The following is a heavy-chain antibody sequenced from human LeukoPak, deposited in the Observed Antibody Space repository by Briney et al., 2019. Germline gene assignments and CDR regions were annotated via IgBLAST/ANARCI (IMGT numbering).Heavy chain of an antibody. CDR1: GGSISSGGYY. CDR3: ASSYDSSGPTDY. CDR2: IYYSGST. Sequence: PSETLSLTCTVSGGSISSGGYYWSWIRQPPGKGLEWIGYIYYSGSTKYNPSLKSRVTISVDTSTNQFSLKLSSVTAADTAVYYCASSYDSSGPTDYWGQGTLVTVSS. D-gene: IGHD3-22*01. V-gene: IGHV4-61*08. J-gene: IGHJ4*02.